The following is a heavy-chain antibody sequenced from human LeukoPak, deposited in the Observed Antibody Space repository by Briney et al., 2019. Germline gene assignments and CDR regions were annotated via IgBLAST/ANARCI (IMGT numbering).Heavy chain of an antibody. V-gene: IGHV3-48*03. CDR3: AKVILSDRYSSGWYRIDAFDI. CDR1: GFTFSSYE. D-gene: IGHD6-19*01. J-gene: IGHJ3*02. Sequence: PGGSLRLSCAASGFTFSSYEMNWVRQAPGKGLEWVSYISSSGSTIYYADSVKGRFTISRDNSKNTLYLQMNSLRAEDTAVYYCAKVILSDRYSSGWYRIDAFDIWGQGTMVTVSS. CDR2: ISSSGSTI.